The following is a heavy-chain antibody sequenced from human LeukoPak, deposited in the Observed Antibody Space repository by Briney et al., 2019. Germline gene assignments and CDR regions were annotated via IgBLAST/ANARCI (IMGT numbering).Heavy chain of an antibody. CDR3: ARDREGYSYGSGGDY. J-gene: IGHJ4*02. D-gene: IGHD5-18*01. CDR2: IIPILGIA. V-gene: IGHV1-69*04. CDR1: GYTFTSYG. Sequence: SVKVSCKASGYTFTSYGISWVRQAPGQGLEWMGRIIPILGIANYAQKFQGRVTITADKSTSTAYIELSSLRSEDTAVYYCARDREGYSYGSGGDYWGQGTLVTVSS.